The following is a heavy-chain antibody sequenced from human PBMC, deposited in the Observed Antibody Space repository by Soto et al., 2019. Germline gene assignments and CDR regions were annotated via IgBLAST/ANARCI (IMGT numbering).Heavy chain of an antibody. J-gene: IGHJ6*02. V-gene: IGHV3-30-3*01. CDR2: ISYDGSNK. CDR3: ARELHPYYYGMDV. CDR1: GFTFSSYA. D-gene: IGHD4-4*01. Sequence: QVQLVESGGGVVQPGRSLRLSCAASGFTFSSYAMHWVRQAPGKGLEWVAVISYDGSNKYYADSVKGLFTISRDNSKNTVYLQMSSLRAGDTAVYYCARELHPYYYGMDVWGQGTTVTVSS.